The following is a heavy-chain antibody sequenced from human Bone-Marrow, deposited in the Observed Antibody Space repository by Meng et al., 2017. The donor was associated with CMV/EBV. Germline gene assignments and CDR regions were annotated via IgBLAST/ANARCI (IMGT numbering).Heavy chain of an antibody. D-gene: IGHD6-19*01. J-gene: IGHJ6*02. CDR1: GGSISSYY. V-gene: IGHV4-59*01. Sequence: SETLSLTCTVSGGSISSYYFNWIRQPPGKGLEWIGYIYYSGSTSYNPSLQSRVTISVVTSKNQFSLKLGSVTAADTAVYYCARVDSSGWYGMDVWGQGTTVTVSS. CDR3: ARVDSSGWYGMDV. CDR2: IYYSGST.